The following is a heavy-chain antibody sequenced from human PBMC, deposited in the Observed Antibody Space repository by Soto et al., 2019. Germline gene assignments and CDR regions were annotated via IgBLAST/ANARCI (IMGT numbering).Heavy chain of an antibody. CDR2: INSGSTSV. V-gene: IGHV3-48*01. J-gene: IGHJ4*02. D-gene: IGHD3-22*01. CDR1: GFIFNSYS. Sequence: EVQLVESGGGLVQPGGSLRLSWVASGFIFNSYSMNWVRQAPGKGLEWISYINSGSTSVFYADSVKGRFTISRDNAKNSLYLQMNSLRAEDTAVYYCGSSASPDAYWGQGTLVTVSS. CDR3: GSSASPDAY.